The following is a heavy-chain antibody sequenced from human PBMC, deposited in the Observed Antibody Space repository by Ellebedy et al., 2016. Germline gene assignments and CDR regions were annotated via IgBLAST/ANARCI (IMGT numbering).Heavy chain of an antibody. CDR1: GDSISGGGYY. CDR2: IYYSGST. V-gene: IGHV4-31*03. J-gene: IGHJ2*01. Sequence: SETLSLTCTVFGDSISGGGYYWSWIRQHPGKGLEWIGYIYYSGSTYYSPSLESRVTISVTTSKNQLSLKLTSVTAADTAVYYWARSFTVNYWYFDLWGRGTLVTVSS. D-gene: IGHD3-16*02. CDR3: ARSFTVNYWYFDL.